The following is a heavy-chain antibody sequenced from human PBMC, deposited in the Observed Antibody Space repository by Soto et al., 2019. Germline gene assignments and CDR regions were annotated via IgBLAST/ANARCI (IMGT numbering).Heavy chain of an antibody. J-gene: IGHJ6*02. Sequence: ASVKVSCKASGYTFTSYGISWVRQAPGQGLEWMGWISAYNGNTNYAQKLQGRVTMTTDTSTSTAYMELRSLRSDDTAVYYCARFDIVVVTAILSFEGPYGMDVWGQGTTVTVSS. CDR1: GYTFTSYG. CDR2: ISAYNGNT. CDR3: ARFDIVVVTAILSFEGPYGMDV. V-gene: IGHV1-18*01. D-gene: IGHD2-21*02.